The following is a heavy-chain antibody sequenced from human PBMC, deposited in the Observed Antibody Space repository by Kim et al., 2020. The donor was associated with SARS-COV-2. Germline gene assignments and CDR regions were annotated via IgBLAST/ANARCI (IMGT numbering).Heavy chain of an antibody. CDR1: GGSFSGYS. Sequence: SETLSLTCAVYGGSFSGYSWSWIRQPPGKGLQWIGEINHSGSTNYNASLKSRVTISLVRSKNQFSLKLISVTAADTAFYYCARGRSGVVPSPILGIGPHYDYFIMDVWGRGTTVTVSS. J-gene: IGHJ6*03. CDR2: INHSGST. D-gene: IGHD2-15*01. CDR3: ARGRSGVVPSPILGIGPHYDYFIMDV. V-gene: IGHV4-34*01.